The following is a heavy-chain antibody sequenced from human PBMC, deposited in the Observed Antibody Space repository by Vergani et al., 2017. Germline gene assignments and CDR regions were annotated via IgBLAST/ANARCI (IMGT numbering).Heavy chain of an antibody. CDR2: IYPADSDT. CDR1: EYSFGNYW. Sequence: EVELVQSGPEMRKPGEPLKISCKGSEYSFGNYWIGWVRQMPGKGLEWMGIIYPADSDTRYSPSFQGQVTISADKPISTAYLQWSSLMASDTAVYYCARHLDGYSYPDLWSRGTLVTVSS. D-gene: IGHD5-24*01. CDR3: ARHLDGYSYPDL. V-gene: IGHV5-51*04. J-gene: IGHJ2*01.